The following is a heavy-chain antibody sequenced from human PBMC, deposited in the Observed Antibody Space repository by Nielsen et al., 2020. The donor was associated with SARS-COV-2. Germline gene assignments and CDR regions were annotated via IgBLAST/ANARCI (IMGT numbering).Heavy chain of an antibody. V-gene: IGHV1-18*01. D-gene: IGHD1-7*01. J-gene: IGHJ3*02. CDR3: AKLPELDAFDI. CDR1: GYTFTSYG. CDR2: ISAYNGNT. Sequence: ASVKVSCKASGYTFTSYGISWVRQAPGQGLEWMGWISAYNGNTNYAQKLQGRVTMTTDTSTSTAYMELRSLRAEDTALYYCAKLPELDAFDIWGQGTMVTVSS.